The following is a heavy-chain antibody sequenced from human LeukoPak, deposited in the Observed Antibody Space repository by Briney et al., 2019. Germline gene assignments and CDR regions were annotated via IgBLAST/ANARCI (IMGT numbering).Heavy chain of an antibody. CDR2: ISYDGSNE. J-gene: IGHJ4*02. Sequence: GRSLRLSCAASGFTFSGYAMHWVRQAPGKGLEWVAVISYDGSNEYHADSVKGRFTISRDNSKNTLYLQMNSLSVEDTAVYYCARVGYYASGPFSYFDYWGQGTLATVSS. D-gene: IGHD3-10*01. CDR1: GFTFSGYA. CDR3: ARVGYYASGPFSYFDY. V-gene: IGHV3-30-3*01.